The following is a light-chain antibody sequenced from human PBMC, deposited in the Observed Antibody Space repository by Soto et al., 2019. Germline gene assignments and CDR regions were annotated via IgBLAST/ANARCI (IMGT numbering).Light chain of an antibody. CDR3: KQSYSIPFT. CDR1: QSISSY. V-gene: IGKV1-39*01. Sequence: DIQMTQSPSSLSASVGDRVTITCRASQSISSYLNWYQLKPGKAPNLLIYVASSFQSGVPARFRGSGSGTDFTLTISSLQPEDFATYDCKQSYSIPFTFGQGTKIDIK. CDR2: VAS. J-gene: IGKJ2*01.